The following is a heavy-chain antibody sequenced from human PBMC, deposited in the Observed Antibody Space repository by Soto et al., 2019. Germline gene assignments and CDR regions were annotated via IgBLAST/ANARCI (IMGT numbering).Heavy chain of an antibody. CDR3: ARPLGDYGSGSSGYYYGMDV. Sequence: GESLKISCKGSGYSFTSYWISWVRQMPGKGLEWMGRIDPSDSYTNYSPSFQGHVTISADKSISTAYLQWSSLKASDTAMYYCARPLGDYGSGSSGYYYGMDVWGQGTTVTVSS. CDR2: IDPSDSYT. V-gene: IGHV5-10-1*01. J-gene: IGHJ6*02. CDR1: GYSFTSYW. D-gene: IGHD3-10*01.